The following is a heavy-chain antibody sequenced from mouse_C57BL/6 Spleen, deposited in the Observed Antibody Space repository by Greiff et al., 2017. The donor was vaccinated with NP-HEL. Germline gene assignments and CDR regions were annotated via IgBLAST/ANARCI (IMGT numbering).Heavy chain of an antibody. Sequence: QVQLKESGAELVRPGASVTLSCKASGYTFTDYEMHWVKQTPVHGLEWIGAIDPETGGTAYNQKFKGKAILTADKSSSTAYMELRSLTSEDSAVYYCTRRGDYDGDWGQGTSVTVAS. D-gene: IGHD2-4*01. V-gene: IGHV1-15*01. CDR2: IDPETGGT. CDR1: GYTFTDYE. J-gene: IGHJ4*01. CDR3: TRRGDYDGD.